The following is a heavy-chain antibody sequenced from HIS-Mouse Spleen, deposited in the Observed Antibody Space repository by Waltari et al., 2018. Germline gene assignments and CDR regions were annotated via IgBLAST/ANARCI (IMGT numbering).Heavy chain of an antibody. J-gene: IGHJ2*01. D-gene: IGHD6-13*01. CDR3: AREIPYSSSWYDWYFDL. Sequence: QLQLQESGPGLVKPSEPLSLTCTVSGGPLISSSYYWGWIRQPPGKGLEWIGSIYYSGRTYYNPSLKSRVTISVDTSKNQFSLKLSSVTAADTAVYYCAREIPYSSSWYDWYFDLWGRGTLVTVSS. CDR1: GGPLISSSYY. V-gene: IGHV4-39*07. CDR2: IYYSGRT.